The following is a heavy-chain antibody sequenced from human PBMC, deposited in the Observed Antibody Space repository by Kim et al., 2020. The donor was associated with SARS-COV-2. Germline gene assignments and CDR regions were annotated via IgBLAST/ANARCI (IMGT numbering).Heavy chain of an antibody. Sequence: GGSLRLSCIASGFTFGDYAMSWFRQAPGKGLEWVAFIRAKSYGGTAEYAASVKGRFTISRDDSKSITDLQMNSLKTEDTAVYFCTKYTAYYFDFWGQGTL. J-gene: IGHJ4*02. V-gene: IGHV3-49*03. CDR2: IRAKSYGGTA. D-gene: IGHD5-18*01. CDR1: GFTFGDYA. CDR3: TKYTAYYFDF.